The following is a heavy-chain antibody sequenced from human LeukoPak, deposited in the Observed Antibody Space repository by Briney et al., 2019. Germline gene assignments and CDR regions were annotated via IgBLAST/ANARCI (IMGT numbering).Heavy chain of an antibody. CDR1: GYTFTGYY. CDR3: AREHDYRQEDYYYGMDV. D-gene: IGHD4-11*01. V-gene: IGHV1-2*06. Sequence: GASVKVSCKASGYTFTGYYMHWVRQAPGQGLEWMGRINPNSGGTNYAQKFQGRVTMTRDTSISTAYMELSRLRSDDTAVYYSAREHDYRQEDYYYGMDVWGQGTTVTVSS. J-gene: IGHJ6*02. CDR2: INPNSGGT.